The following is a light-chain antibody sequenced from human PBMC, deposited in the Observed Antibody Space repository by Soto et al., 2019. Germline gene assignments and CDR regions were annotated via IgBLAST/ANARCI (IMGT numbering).Light chain of an antibody. CDR2: GDN. Sequence: QSVLTQPPSVSGAPGQRVSISCTGSTSNIGAPYDVHWYQHLPGTAPKLLIYGDNNRPSGVPDRFSGSKSGTSASLAITRLQAEEEADYYCQSYDISLHNYVFGTGTKVTGL. CDR3: QSYDISLHNYV. CDR1: TSNIGAPYD. V-gene: IGLV1-40*01. J-gene: IGLJ1*01.